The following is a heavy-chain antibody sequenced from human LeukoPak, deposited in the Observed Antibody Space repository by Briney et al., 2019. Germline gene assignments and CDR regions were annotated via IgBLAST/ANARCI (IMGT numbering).Heavy chain of an antibody. Sequence: GGSLRLSCAASGFTFSSYAMSWVRQAPGKGLEWVSAISGSGGSTYYADSVKGRFTISRDNSKNTLYLQMNSLRAEDTAVYYLMVRGVRANYYYMDVWGKGTTVTVSS. CDR1: GFTFSSYA. CDR2: ISGSGGST. D-gene: IGHD3-10*01. V-gene: IGHV3-23*01. J-gene: IGHJ6*03. CDR3: MVRGVRANYYYMDV.